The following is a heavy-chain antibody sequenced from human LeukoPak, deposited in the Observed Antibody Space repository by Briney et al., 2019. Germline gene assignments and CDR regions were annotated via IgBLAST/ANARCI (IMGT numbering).Heavy chain of an antibody. Sequence: ASVKVSCKASGYTFTGYYMHWVRQPPGQGLEWMGWINPNSGGTNYAQKFQGWVTMTRDTSISTAYMELSRLRSDDTAVYYCARGGLIRQLAKYNWFDPWGQGTLVTVSS. CDR2: INPNSGGT. J-gene: IGHJ5*02. V-gene: IGHV1-2*04. CDR3: ARGGLIRQLAKYNWFDP. CDR1: GYTFTGYY. D-gene: IGHD6-13*01.